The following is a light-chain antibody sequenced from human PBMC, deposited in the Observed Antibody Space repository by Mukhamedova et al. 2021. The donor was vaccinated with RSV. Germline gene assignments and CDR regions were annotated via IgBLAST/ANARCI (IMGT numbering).Light chain of an antibody. CDR1: QSVSSY. J-gene: IGKJ4*01. CDR2: DAS. Sequence: GERATLSCRASQSVSSYLAWYQQKFGQAPRPLIYDASNRATGIPARFSGSGSGPDFTLTISSLEPEDFAVYYCQQRSNWPFTFGGG. V-gene: IGKV3-11*01. CDR3: QQRSNWPFT.